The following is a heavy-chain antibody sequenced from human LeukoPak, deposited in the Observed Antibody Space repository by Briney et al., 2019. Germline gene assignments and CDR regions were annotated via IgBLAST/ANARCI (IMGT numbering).Heavy chain of an antibody. D-gene: IGHD7-27*01. CDR3: AGSLGPLTEY. CDR1: GFTFSTSA. J-gene: IGHJ4*02. V-gene: IGHV3-23*01. CDR2: ISESGGST. Sequence: GGSLRLSCVVSGFTFSTSAMSWVRQAPGKGLEWVSGISESGGSTYYADSVKGRFTSSRDNSKNTLYLQMNNLRAEDTAVYYCAGSLGPLTEYWGQGTLVTVSS.